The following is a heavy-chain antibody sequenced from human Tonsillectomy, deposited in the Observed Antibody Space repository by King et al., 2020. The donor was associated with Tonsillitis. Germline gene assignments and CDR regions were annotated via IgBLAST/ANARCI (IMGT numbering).Heavy chain of an antibody. CDR1: GFTFSSYG. Sequence: VQLVESGGGVVQPGGSLRLSCAASGFTFSSYGIHWVRQAPGKGLEWVAFIRFDGGEKYYTDSVKGRFTISRDSSKNTLYLQMNSLRAEDTAVYYCGKDQMSSSWQNYYGMDVWGQGTTVTVSS. J-gene: IGHJ6*02. CDR3: GKDQMSSSWQNYYGMDV. CDR2: IRFDGGEK. V-gene: IGHV3-30*02. D-gene: IGHD6-13*01.